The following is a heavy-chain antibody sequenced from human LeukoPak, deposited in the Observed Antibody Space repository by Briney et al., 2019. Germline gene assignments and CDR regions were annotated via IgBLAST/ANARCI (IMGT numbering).Heavy chain of an antibody. V-gene: IGHV4-39*01. Sequence: PSETLSLTCTVSGGSISSSTYYWGWIRQPPGQGLEWIGNFHYSGTTYYNPSLKSRVTMSVDPSRNQFSLKLSSVTAADTAVYYCASRFTVTHCFDYWGQGTLVTVSS. CDR1: GGSISSSTYY. D-gene: IGHD4-17*01. CDR3: ASRFTVTHCFDY. CDR2: FHYSGTT. J-gene: IGHJ4*02.